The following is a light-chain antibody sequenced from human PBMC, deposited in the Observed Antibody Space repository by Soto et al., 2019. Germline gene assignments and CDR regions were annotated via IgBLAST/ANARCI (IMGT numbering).Light chain of an antibody. J-gene: IGKJ1*01. V-gene: IGKV1-39*01. Sequence: DIQMTQSPSSLSASVGDEVTITCRASQTIMTYLNWYQLKPGKPPRLLIYAASSLQSGVPSRFSGSGSGTDFTLTISCQQSEDFATYYCQQYYRYLWTFGQGTTGDIK. CDR2: AAS. CDR1: QTIMTY. CDR3: QQYYRYLWT.